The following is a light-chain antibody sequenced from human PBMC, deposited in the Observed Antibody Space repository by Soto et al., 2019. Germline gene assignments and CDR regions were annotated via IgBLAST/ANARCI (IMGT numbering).Light chain of an antibody. V-gene: IGLV2-23*03. CDR3: CSYAGGATFGYV. CDR2: EGT. Sequence: QSALAQPASVSGSPGQSITISCTGTSSDIGSYNLVSWYLQHPGKAPKLIIYEGTNRPSGVSTRFSGSKSGNTASLTISGLHAEDEADYYCCSYAGGATFGYVFGTGTKVTVL. CDR1: SSDIGSYNL. J-gene: IGLJ1*01.